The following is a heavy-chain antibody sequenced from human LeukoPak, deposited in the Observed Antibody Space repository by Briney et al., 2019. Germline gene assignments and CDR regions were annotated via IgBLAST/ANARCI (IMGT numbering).Heavy chain of an antibody. Sequence: SETLSLTCTVSGGSISSGGYYWSWIRQPPGKGLEWIGYIYYSGSTNYNPSLKSRVTISVDTSKNQFSLKLSSVTAADTAVYYCARGGPYSSSWFIDYWGQGTLVAVSS. J-gene: IGHJ4*02. D-gene: IGHD6-13*01. CDR3: ARGGPYSSSWFIDY. V-gene: IGHV4-61*08. CDR2: IYYSGST. CDR1: GGSISSGGYY.